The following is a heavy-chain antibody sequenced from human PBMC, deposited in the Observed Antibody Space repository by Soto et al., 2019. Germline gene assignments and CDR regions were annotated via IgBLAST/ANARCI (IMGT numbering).Heavy chain of an antibody. CDR2: IYTGGET. D-gene: IGHD3-10*01. CDR1: GFTVGSNH. J-gene: IGHJ4*02. CDR3: ARGGLSSGESGFDC. Sequence: EVQLVESGGGLVQPGGSLRLSCAASGFTVGSNHMTWVRQAPGKGLEWVSVIYTGGETYYLDSVKGRFTISRHNSRNTMYLQMNNLRAEDTAMYYCARGGLSSGESGFDCWGQGTLVTVSS. V-gene: IGHV3-53*04.